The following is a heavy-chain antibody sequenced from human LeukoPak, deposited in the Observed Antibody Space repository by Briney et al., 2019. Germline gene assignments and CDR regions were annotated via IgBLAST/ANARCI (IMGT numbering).Heavy chain of an antibody. CDR1: GFTFSSYW. D-gene: IGHD2-2*01. J-gene: IGHJ5*02. Sequence: GGSLRLSCAASGFTFSSYWMSWVRQAPGKGLEWVANIKQDGSEKYYVDSVKGRFTISRDNAKNSLYLQMNSLRAEDTAVYYCAKLPSTSPINWFDPWGQGTLVTVSS. V-gene: IGHV3-7*03. CDR3: AKLPSTSPINWFDP. CDR2: IKQDGSEK.